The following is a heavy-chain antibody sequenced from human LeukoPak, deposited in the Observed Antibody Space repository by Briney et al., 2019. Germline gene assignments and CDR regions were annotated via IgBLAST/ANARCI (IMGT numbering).Heavy chain of an antibody. CDR1: AFNLTAYW. V-gene: IGHV3-74*01. CDR3: AVSNGGYGP. J-gene: IGHJ5*02. Sequence: QAGGSLRLSCASSAFNLTAYWMHWVRQDPRQGLLWVARINSDGTTTNYADSVKGRFTISRDNAKNTLFLQMNSLRAEDTAVYFCAVSNGGYGPWGQGALVTVSS. D-gene: IGHD5-12*01. CDR2: INSDGTTT.